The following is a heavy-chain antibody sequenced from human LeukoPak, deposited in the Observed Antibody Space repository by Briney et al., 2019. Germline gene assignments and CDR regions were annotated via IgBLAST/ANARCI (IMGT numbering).Heavy chain of an antibody. J-gene: IGHJ4*02. D-gene: IGHD5-18*01. V-gene: IGHV3-48*03. CDR1: GFTFRNYE. Sequence: GGSLRLSCVASGFTFRNYEMNWVRQAPGKGLEWVSYISTSGSIIYYADSVKGRFTISRDNAKNSLYLQMNSLRAEDTAVYYCARGGVDTAILDYWGQGTLVTVSS. CDR2: ISTSGSII. CDR3: ARGGVDTAILDY.